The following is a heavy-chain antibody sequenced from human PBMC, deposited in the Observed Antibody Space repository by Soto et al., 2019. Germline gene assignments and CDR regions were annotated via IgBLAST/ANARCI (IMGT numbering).Heavy chain of an antibody. D-gene: IGHD3-22*01. CDR3: AKGLSSASSFDY. V-gene: IGHV3-23*01. Sequence: GGSLRLSCAASGFTFIHHDMSWVRQAPGKGLEWVSAISGSGGRTHYADSVKGRFTISRDNSKNMLSLQMNSLRAEDTAVYHCAKGLSSASSFDYWGQGTLVTVSS. J-gene: IGHJ4*02. CDR1: GFTFIHHD. CDR2: ISGSGGRT.